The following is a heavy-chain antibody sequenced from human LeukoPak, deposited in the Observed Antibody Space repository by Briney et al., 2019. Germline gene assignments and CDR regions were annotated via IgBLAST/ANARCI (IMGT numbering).Heavy chain of an antibody. Sequence: GGSLRLSCAACGFTFSIYAMSWVRQAPGKGLEWVSAISGSGGSTYYADSVKGRFTISRDNSKNTLYLQMNSLRAEDTAVYYCAKDTGLTMIVVVTAYYFDYWGQGTLVTVSS. J-gene: IGHJ4*02. CDR3: AKDTGLTMIVVVTAYYFDY. CDR2: ISGSGGST. CDR1: GFTFSIYA. D-gene: IGHD3-22*01. V-gene: IGHV3-23*01.